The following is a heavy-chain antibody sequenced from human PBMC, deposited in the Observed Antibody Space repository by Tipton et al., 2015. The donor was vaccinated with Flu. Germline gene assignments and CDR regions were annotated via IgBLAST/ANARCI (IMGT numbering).Heavy chain of an antibody. J-gene: IGHJ4*02. CDR2: IYYSGST. CDR3: ARVRPGMFDY. Sequence: TLSLTCTVSGGSISSYYWSWIRQPPGKGLEWIGYIYYSGSTNYNPSLKSRVTISVDTSKNQFSLKLSSVTAADTAVYYCARVRPGMFDYRGQGALVTVSS. D-gene: IGHD1-26*01. CDR1: GGSISSYY. V-gene: IGHV4-59*01.